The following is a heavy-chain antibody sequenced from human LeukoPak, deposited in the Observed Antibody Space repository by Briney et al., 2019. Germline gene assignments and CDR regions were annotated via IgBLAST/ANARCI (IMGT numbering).Heavy chain of an antibody. D-gene: IGHD3-10*01. Sequence: SETLSLTCTVSGYSISRGYYWGWIRQPPGKGLEWIGSIYHSGSTYYNPSLKSRVTISVDTSKNQFSLKLSSVTAADTAVYYCARVFRAGGFGAFDIWGQGTMVTVSS. V-gene: IGHV4-38-2*02. CDR2: IYHSGST. CDR3: ARVFRAGGFGAFDI. CDR1: GYSISRGYY. J-gene: IGHJ3*02.